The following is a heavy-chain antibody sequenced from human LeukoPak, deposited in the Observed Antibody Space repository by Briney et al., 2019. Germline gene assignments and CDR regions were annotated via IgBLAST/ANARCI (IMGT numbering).Heavy chain of an antibody. J-gene: IGHJ5*02. CDR3: ARSPRGIVGCTSSRFDP. CDR2: IYWNDDK. V-gene: IGHV2-5*01. CDR1: GFSLSTSGVG. D-gene: IGHD1-26*01. Sequence: ESGPTLVKPTQTLRVTCTFSGFSLSTSGVGVGWIRQPPGKALEWLALIYWNDDKHYSPSLKSRLTITKDTSKTQVVLTMTNMDPVDTATYYCARSPRGIVGCTSSRFDPCGQGTLVTVSS.